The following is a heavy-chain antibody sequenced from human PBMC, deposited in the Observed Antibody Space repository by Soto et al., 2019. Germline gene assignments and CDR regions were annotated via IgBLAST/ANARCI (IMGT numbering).Heavy chain of an antibody. J-gene: IGHJ6*02. V-gene: IGHV1-3*01. Sequence: ASVKVSCKASGYTFTSYAMHWVRQAPGQRLEWMGWINAGNGNTKYSQKFQGRVTITRDTSASTAYMELSSLRSEDTAVYYCARLGIAAAGSPTAPDYYYGMDVWGQGTTVTVSS. CDR3: ARLGIAAAGSPTAPDYYYGMDV. CDR2: INAGNGNT. CDR1: GYTFTSYA. D-gene: IGHD6-13*01.